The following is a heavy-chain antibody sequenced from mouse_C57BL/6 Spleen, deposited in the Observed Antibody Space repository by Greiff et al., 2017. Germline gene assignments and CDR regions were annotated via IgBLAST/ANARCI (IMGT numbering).Heavy chain of an antibody. CDR1: GYAFSSYW. Sequence: VQGVESGAELVKPGASVKISCKASGYAFSSYWMNWVKQRPGKGLEWIGQIYPGDGDTNYNGKFKGKATLTADKSSSTAYMQLSSLTSEDSAVYFCARNPARGYYENFDVWGTGTTVTVSS. V-gene: IGHV1-80*01. J-gene: IGHJ1*03. D-gene: IGHD2-3*01. CDR3: ARNPARGYYENFDV. CDR2: IYPGDGDT.